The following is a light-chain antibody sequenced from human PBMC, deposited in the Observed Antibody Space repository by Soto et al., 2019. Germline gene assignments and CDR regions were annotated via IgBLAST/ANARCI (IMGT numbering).Light chain of an antibody. CDR2: RNN. CDR3: STWDDSLPGIVV. V-gene: IGLV1-47*01. CDR1: NSYIGSNY. Sequence: QAVVTQPPSASGTPGQTVTISCYESNSYIGSNYVCWYQQLPGTAPKLLIYRNNHRPSGVPDRFSGSKSGTSASLAISGLRSEDEADYYCSTWDDSLPGIVVFGGGTKLTVL. J-gene: IGLJ2*01.